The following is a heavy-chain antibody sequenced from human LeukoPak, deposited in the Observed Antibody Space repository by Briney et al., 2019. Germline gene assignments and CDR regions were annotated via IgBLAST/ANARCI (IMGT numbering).Heavy chain of an antibody. CDR3: ARVFRSSAAAADY. V-gene: IGHV4-34*01. D-gene: IGHD6-13*01. CDR1: GGSFSGYY. Sequence: SETLSLTCAVYGGSFSGYYWSWIRQPPGKGLEWIGEINHSGSTNYNPSLKSRVTISVDTSKNQSSLKLSSVTAADTAVYYCARVFRSSAAAADYWGQGTLVTVSS. J-gene: IGHJ4*02. CDR2: INHSGST.